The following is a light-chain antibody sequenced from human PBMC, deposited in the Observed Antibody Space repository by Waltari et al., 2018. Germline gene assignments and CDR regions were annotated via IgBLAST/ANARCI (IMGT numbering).Light chain of an antibody. J-gene: IGKJ4*01. V-gene: IGKV3-15*01. Sequence: VMTQSPATLSVSPGERVTLSCKASQNIDNNLAWYQQKPGQSPRLLIYGASTRATGVPARFSGGGSGTEFTLTISSLQSEDCAVYYCQQYNSWPPLTFGGGTKVEIK. CDR3: QQYNSWPPLT. CDR1: QNIDNN. CDR2: GAS.